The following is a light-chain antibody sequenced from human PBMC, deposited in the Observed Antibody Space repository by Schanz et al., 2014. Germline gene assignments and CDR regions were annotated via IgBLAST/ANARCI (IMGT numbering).Light chain of an antibody. Sequence: QSALTQPASVSGSPGQSITISCTGTSSDVGSYNLVSWYQQHPGKAPKLMIYEDSKRPSGVSNRFSGSKSGNTASLTISGLQAEDEADYYCSSYTSSSTPFVFGTGTKLTVL. CDR3: SSYTSSSTPFV. CDR1: SSDVGSYNL. V-gene: IGLV2-14*02. J-gene: IGLJ1*01. CDR2: EDS.